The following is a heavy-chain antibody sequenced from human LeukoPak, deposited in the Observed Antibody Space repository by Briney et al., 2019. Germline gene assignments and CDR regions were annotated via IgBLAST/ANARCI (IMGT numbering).Heavy chain of an antibody. CDR3: ARSSIKGHYDPNDAFDI. V-gene: IGHV1-69*04. J-gene: IGHJ3*02. CDR2: IIPILGIA. D-gene: IGHD3-22*01. Sequence: SVKVSCKASGYTFTSYDINWVRQAPGQGLEWMGRIIPILGIANYAQKFQGRVTITADKSTSTAYMELSSLRSEDTAVYYCARSSIKGHYDPNDAFDIWGQGTMVTVSS. CDR1: GYTFTSYD.